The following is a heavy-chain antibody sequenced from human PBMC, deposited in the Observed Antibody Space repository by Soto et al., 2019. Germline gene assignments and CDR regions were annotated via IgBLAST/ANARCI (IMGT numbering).Heavy chain of an antibody. Sequence: SATLSLTCIVCGASIRSYYWHLIRQPPGKCLECIGYVYTSDYTRYSSSLKSRVTISVDTSKSQFYLRLNSVTAADTAVYYCASSAGHPGDFFCYNVTDVWGQGTTETVSS. CDR2: VYTSDYT. J-gene: IGHJ6*02. D-gene: IGHD3-10*01. V-gene: IGHV4-4*08. CDR3: ASSAGHPGDFFCYNVTDV. CDR1: GASIRSYY.